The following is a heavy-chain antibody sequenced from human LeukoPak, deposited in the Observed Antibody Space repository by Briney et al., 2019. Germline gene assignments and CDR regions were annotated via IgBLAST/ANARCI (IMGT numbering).Heavy chain of an antibody. V-gene: IGHV4-34*01. CDR2: INHSGST. CDR3: ARGGSVWGRPLPFQH. Sequence: PSETLSLTCAVYGGSFSGYYWSWIRQPPGKGLEWIGEINHSGSTNYNPSLKSRVTISVGTSKNQFSLKLSSVTAADTAVYYCARGGSVWGRPLPFQHWGQGTMVTVSS. D-gene: IGHD1-14*01. J-gene: IGHJ1*01. CDR1: GGSFSGYY.